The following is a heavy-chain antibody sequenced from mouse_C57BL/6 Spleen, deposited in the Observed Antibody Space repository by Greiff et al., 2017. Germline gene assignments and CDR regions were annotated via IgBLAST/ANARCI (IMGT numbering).Heavy chain of an antibody. D-gene: IGHD1-1*01. J-gene: IGHJ4*01. CDR2: INPNAGGT. CDR1: GYTFTDYN. V-gene: IGHV1-22*01. CDR3: ARSIYYYGSSYYAMGD. Sequence: VQLQQSGPELVKPGASVKMSCKASGYTFTDYNMHWVKQSHGKSLEWIGYINPNAGGTSYNQKFKGKATLTVNKSASTAYMEHRSLTSADSAVYYWARSIYYYGSSYYAMGDWGPGPSVTFSS.